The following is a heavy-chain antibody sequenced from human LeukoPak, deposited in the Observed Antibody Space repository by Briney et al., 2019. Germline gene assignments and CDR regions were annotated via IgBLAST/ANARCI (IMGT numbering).Heavy chain of an antibody. CDR2: IYYSGST. J-gene: IGHJ6*02. CDR1: GGSISSYY. CDR3: ARVGYYDFWSGYYQPYYYYGMDV. D-gene: IGHD3-3*01. V-gene: IGHV4-59*01. Sequence: SETLSLTCTVSGGSISSYYWSWIRQPPGKGLEWIGYIYYSGSTNYNPSLTSRVTISVDTSKNQFSLKLSSVTAADTAVYYCARVGYYDFWSGYYQPYYYYGMDVWGQGTTVTVSS.